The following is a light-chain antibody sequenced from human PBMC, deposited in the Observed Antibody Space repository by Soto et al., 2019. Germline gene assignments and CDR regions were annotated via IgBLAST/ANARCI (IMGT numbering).Light chain of an antibody. CDR2: TNN. CDR3: ATWDDSLNGPV. Sequence: QLVLTQPPSASEAPGQRVTISCSGSNSNIGSHPVNWYQQLPGTAPKLLIYTNNQRPSGVPDRFSGSKSGTSASLAISGLQSEDEADYYCATWDDSLNGPVFGGGTKVTV. CDR1: NSNIGSHP. J-gene: IGLJ2*01. V-gene: IGLV1-44*01.